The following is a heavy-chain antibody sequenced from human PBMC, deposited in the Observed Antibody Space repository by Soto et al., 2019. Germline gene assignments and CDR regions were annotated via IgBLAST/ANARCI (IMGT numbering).Heavy chain of an antibody. V-gene: IGHV3-30*18. CDR2: ISYDGSNK. D-gene: IGHD5-18*01. Sequence: QVQLVESGGGVVQPGRSLRLSCAASGFTFSSYGMHWVRQAPGKGLEWVAVISYDGSNKYYADSVKGRFTISRDNSKNTLYLQMNSLRDEDTAVYYCAKEGWIQLWSYDYWGQGTLVTVSS. CDR3: AKEGWIQLWSYDY. CDR1: GFTFSSYG. J-gene: IGHJ4*02.